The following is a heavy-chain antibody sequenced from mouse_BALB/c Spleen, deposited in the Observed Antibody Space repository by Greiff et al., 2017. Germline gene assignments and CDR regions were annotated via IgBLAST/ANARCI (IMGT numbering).Heavy chain of an antibody. CDR3: ADSSYGAMDY. Sequence: VQLQQSGPGLVKPSQSLSLTCTVTGYSITSDYAWNWIRQFPGNKLEWMGYISYSGSTSYNPSLKSRISITRDTSKNQFFLQLNSVTTEDTATYYCADSSYGAMDYWGQGTSVTVSS. J-gene: IGHJ4*01. V-gene: IGHV3-2*02. CDR2: ISYSGST. CDR1: GYSITSDYA. D-gene: IGHD1-1*01.